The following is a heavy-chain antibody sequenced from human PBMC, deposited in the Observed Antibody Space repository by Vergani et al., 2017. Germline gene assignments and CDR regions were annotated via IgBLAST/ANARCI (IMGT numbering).Heavy chain of an antibody. D-gene: IGHD2-2*01. CDR2: IIPIFGTA. CDR3: AVVVVPAAPHYYYYYMDV. CDR1: GGTFSSYA. J-gene: IGHJ6*03. Sequence: QVQLVQSGAEVKKPGSSVKVSCKASGGTFSSYAISWVRQAPGQGLEWMGGIIPIFGTANYAQKFQGRVTITADESTSTAYMELSRLRSEDTAVYYCAVVVVPAAPHYYYYYMDVWGKGTTVTVSS. V-gene: IGHV1-69*01.